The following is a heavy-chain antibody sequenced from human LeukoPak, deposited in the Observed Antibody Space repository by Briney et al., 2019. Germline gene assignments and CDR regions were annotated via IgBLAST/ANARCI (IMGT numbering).Heavy chain of an antibody. J-gene: IGHJ4*02. CDR2: IWYDGSTK. D-gene: IGHD3-22*01. V-gene: IGHV3-33*01. CDR1: GFTFSSCG. Sequence: GGSLRLSCAASGFTFSSCGMHWVRQAPGKGLEWVAVIWYDGSTKYYADSVKGRFTISRDNSQNTLFLQMNSLRAEDKAVYYCARGDYYYDSSGYPGHWGQGTLVTVSS. CDR3: ARGDYYYDSSGYPGH.